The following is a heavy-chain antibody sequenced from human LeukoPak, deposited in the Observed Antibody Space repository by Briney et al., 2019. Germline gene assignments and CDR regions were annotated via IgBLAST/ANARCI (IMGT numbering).Heavy chain of an antibody. CDR1: GGSISGYV. V-gene: IGHV4-4*07. CDR3: AKGVSGLHP. J-gene: IGHJ5*02. Sequence: SETLSLTCSVSGGSISGYVWTWIRQPAGKGLEWIGRIYSSGSTNYNSSLGSRVTMSIHTSNNQFSLKLSSVTAADTAVYYCAKGVSGLHPWGQGPLVTVPS. CDR2: IYSSGST. D-gene: IGHD1-26*01.